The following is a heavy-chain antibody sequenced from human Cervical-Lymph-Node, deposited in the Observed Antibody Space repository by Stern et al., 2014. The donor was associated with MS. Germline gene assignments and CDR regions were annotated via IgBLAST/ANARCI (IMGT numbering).Heavy chain of an antibody. V-gene: IGHV3-33*01. J-gene: IGHJ4*02. Sequence: QDQLVESGGGVVQPGTSLSFSCAASGFTFSSYGMHWVRQAPGKGLEWLAPSLHHGSTAYYTNSVKGRFTISRDNPKKTLFFQMHSLTAEDTAVYYCARGHIPYAYNYLFDYWGQGTLVTVSS. CDR2: SLHHGSTA. D-gene: IGHD5-24*01. CDR3: ARGHIPYAYNYLFDY. CDR1: GFTFSSYG.